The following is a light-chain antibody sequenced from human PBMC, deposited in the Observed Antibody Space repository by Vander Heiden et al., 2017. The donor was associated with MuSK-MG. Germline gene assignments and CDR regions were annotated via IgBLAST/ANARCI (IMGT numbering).Light chain of an antibody. CDR3: QQSDSTPDA. CDR1: QSISNY. J-gene: IGKJ2*01. CDR2: AAS. V-gene: IGKV1-39*01. Sequence: DIQMTQSPSSLSASVGDRVTITCRASQSISNYLNWYQQKPGKVPNLLIYAASSLQSGVPSRFSGSGSGTDFTLTISKLQPEDFATYYCQQSDSTPDAFGQGTKVEIK.